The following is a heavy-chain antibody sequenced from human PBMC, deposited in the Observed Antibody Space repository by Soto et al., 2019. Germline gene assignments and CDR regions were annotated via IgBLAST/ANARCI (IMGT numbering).Heavy chain of an antibody. Sequence: QVQLVESGGGLVQPGTSLRLSCAVSGFSFRTYGFHWVRQPPGKGLEWVAVISPKGHSDSVEGRFTISRDNSKDTLYLQMNILGAEDSAVYYCARDDAFGNENAFDLWGQGTMVTVSS. J-gene: IGHJ3*01. D-gene: IGHD1-1*01. CDR1: GFSFRTYG. CDR3: ARDDAFGNENAFDL. V-gene: IGHV3-33*01. CDR2: ISPK.